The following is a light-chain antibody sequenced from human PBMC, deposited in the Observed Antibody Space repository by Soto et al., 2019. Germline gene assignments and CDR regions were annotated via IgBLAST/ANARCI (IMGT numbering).Light chain of an antibody. J-gene: IGLJ1*01. CDR3: SSYTSSSTPV. V-gene: IGLV2-14*01. CDR1: SSDVGGYNY. CDR2: DVS. Sequence: QSVLTQPASVSGSPGQSITISCTGTSSDVGGYNYVSWYQQHPGKAPKLMIYDVSNRPSGVSNRFSGSKSGNTASLTISGLQAEDEADYYCSSYTSSSTPVFGTGTKVHVL.